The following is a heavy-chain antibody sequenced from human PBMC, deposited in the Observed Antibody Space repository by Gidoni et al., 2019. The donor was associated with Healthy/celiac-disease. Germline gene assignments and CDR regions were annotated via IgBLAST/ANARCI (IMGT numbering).Heavy chain of an antibody. V-gene: IGHV4-61*02. D-gene: IGHD1-7*01. Sequence: QVQLQESGPGLVKHAQTLSLTCTVSGGSTRRGSYYWSWIRQPAGKGLEWIGRIYTSGSTNYNPSLKSRVTISVDTSKNQFSLKLSSVTAADTAVYYCAREDNWNYNSAFDIWGQGTMVTVSS. CDR3: AREDNWNYNSAFDI. J-gene: IGHJ3*02. CDR1: GGSTRRGSYY. CDR2: IYTSGST.